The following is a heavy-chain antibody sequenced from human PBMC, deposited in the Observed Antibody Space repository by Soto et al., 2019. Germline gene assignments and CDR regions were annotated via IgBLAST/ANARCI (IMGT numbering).Heavy chain of an antibody. CDR3: ARGARNYYYFDY. CDR1: GFTFSNYW. V-gene: IGHV3-74*01. Sequence: PGGSLRLSCAASGFTFSNYWMHWVRQAPGKGLVWVSRINGDGSTTNYADSVKGRFTISRDNDKNTLYLQMNSLRAEDTAVYYCARGARNYYYFDYWGQGTLVTVSS. J-gene: IGHJ4*02. D-gene: IGHD1-7*01. CDR2: INGDGSTT.